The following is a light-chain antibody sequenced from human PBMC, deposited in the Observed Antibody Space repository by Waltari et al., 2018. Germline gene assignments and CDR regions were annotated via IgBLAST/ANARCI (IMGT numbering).Light chain of an antibody. CDR3: QQDYTTPYT. V-gene: IGKV1-27*01. J-gene: IGKJ2*01. CDR1: QGINKE. CDR2: AAS. Sequence: DIQMTQSPSSLSASVGDRVTVTCRASQGINKELSWYQPKPGKAPTLLFYAASNLQTRVSSRFSGSRPGTDFSLTISSLQPEDVATYDCQQDYTTPYTLGQGTKVE.